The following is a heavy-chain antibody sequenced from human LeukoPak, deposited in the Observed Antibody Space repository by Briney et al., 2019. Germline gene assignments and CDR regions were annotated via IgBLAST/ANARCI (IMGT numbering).Heavy chain of an antibody. CDR3: ATQQGGIPAY. V-gene: IGHV3-74*01. CDR2: ITNDGSST. CDR1: GLTFSSHW. Sequence: GGSLRLSCAASGLTFSSHWMHWVRQAPGKGLVWVSRITNDGSSTTYADSVKGRFTTSRDNAKNMLYLQVNSLRAEDTAVYYCATQQGGIPAYWGQGTLVTVSS. J-gene: IGHJ4*02. D-gene: IGHD3-16*01.